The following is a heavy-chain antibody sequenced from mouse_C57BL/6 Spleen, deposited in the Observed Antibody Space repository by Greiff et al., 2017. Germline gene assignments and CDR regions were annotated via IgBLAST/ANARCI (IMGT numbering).Heavy chain of an antibody. CDR1: GSNFNDYY. J-gene: IGHJ4*01. V-gene: IGHV14-1*01. CDR2: IDPEDGDT. CDR3: TASEGGAMDC. Sequence: EVQLHQSGAELVRPGASVKLSCTASGSNFNDYYMNWVKQRPEQGLEWIGRIDPEDGDTEYAPKFQGKATMTADTSSNAAYLQLSRLTSEDAAVYCCTASEGGAMDCWGQGASVTVYS.